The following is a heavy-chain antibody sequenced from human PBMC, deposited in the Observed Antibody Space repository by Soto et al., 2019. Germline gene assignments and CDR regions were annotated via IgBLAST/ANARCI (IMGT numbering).Heavy chain of an antibody. CDR2: IYYSGST. V-gene: IGHV4-31*03. D-gene: IGHD3-22*01. CDR1: GDSISSGDYY. CDR3: AREFYYDSTKTFDY. J-gene: IGHJ4*02. Sequence: LSLTCTVSGDSISSGDYYWSWIRQHPGKGLEWIGYIYYSGSTYYNPSLKSRVTISVDTSKNQFSLKLSSVTAADTAVYYCAREFYYDSTKTFDYWGQGTLVTVSS.